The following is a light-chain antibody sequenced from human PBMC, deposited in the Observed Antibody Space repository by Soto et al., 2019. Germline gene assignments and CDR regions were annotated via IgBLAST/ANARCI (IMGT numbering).Light chain of an antibody. Sequence: QSVLTQPPSASGTPGQRVTISCSGSNSNIGSNTVNWYQQLPGTAPKLLIYYDNLRPSGVPDRISGSKSGTSASLAISGLQSDDEADYYCAAWGDSLNGRVFGTGTKVTVL. V-gene: IGLV1-44*01. J-gene: IGLJ1*01. CDR3: AAWGDSLNGRV. CDR2: YDN. CDR1: NSNIGSNT.